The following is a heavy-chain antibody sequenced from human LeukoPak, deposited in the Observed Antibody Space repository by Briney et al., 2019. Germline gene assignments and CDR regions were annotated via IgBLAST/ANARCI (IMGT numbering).Heavy chain of an antibody. CDR2: INHSGST. CDR1: GGSFSGYY. D-gene: IGHD2-15*01. CDR3: ARGYCSGGSCYYYYCMDV. J-gene: IGHJ6*04. V-gene: IGHV4-34*01. Sequence: SETLSLTCAVYGGSFSGYYWSWIRQPPGKGLEWIGEINHSGSTNYNPSLKSRVTISVDTSKNQFSLKLSSVTAADTAVYYCARGYCSGGSCYYYYCMDVWGKGTTVTVSS.